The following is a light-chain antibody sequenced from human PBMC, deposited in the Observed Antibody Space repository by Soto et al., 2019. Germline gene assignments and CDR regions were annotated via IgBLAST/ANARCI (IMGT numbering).Light chain of an antibody. Sequence: EIVLTQSPGTLSLSPGERATLSCRASQSVSSSYLAWYQQKPGQAPRLLIYGAFSRATGIPDRFSGSGSGTDFTLTISRLEPEDCAVYYCQQYGSSPYMYTFGQGTKLEIK. CDR1: QSVSSSY. V-gene: IGKV3-20*01. CDR2: GAF. J-gene: IGKJ2*01. CDR3: QQYGSSPYMYT.